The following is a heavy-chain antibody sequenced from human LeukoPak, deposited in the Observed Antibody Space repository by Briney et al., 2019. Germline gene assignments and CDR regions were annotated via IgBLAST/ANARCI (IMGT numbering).Heavy chain of an antibody. CDR3: ASSLTTVTLYYYYYMDV. J-gene: IGHJ6*03. CDR2: IYSGGST. CDR1: GYTVSSNY. D-gene: IGHD4-11*01. Sequence: LAGGSLTLSCAASGYTVSSNYMRWVRRAPGEGLEWVSVIYSGGSTYDADSVKGRCTISREPSKNTLYLQMNSLRAEDTAVYYCASSLTTVTLYYYYYMDVWGKGTTVTVSS. V-gene: IGHV3-66*02.